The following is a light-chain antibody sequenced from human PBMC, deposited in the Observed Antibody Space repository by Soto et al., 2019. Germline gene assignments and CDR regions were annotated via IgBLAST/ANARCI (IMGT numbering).Light chain of an antibody. Sequence: QLVLTQPPSVSGAPGQRVTISCTGSSSNIGAGYHVHWYQQLPGAAPKLLIYGNINRPSGVPDRFSGSKSGTSASLAITGLQAEDEADYYCQSYDTSLSGVVFGGGTKLTVL. CDR3: QSYDTSLSGVV. CDR2: GNI. V-gene: IGLV1-40*01. CDR1: SSNIGAGYH. J-gene: IGLJ2*01.